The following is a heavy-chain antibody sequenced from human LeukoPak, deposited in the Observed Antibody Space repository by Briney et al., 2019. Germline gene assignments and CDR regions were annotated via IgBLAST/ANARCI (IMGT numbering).Heavy chain of an antibody. V-gene: IGHV4-59*01. D-gene: IGHD2-2*01. CDR3: ARATLRSTSCYFDH. CDR2: IYYSGST. Sequence: SETLSLSCTASGCSISSYGLSWVRQAPGKGLEWIGYIYYSGSTNYNPALKSRVTIQVHKPKHPFSLKLNPVTAANTSMYYCARATLRSTSCYFDHWGQGTLVTVSS. J-gene: IGHJ4*02. CDR1: GCSISSYG.